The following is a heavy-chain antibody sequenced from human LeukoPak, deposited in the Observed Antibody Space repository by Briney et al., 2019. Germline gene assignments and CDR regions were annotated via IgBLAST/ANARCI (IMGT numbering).Heavy chain of an antibody. CDR1: GYTFTSYD. V-gene: IGHV1-8*01. CDR3: VRVGATGLNYYYYMDV. CDR2: MNPNSGNT. J-gene: IGHJ6*03. Sequence: GASVKVSCKASGYTFTSYDLYWVRQATGQGLEWMGWMNPNSGNTGYAQKFQGRVTMTRNTSISTAYMELSSLRSEDTAVYYCVRVGATGLNYYYYMDVWGKGTTVTISS. D-gene: IGHD1-26*01.